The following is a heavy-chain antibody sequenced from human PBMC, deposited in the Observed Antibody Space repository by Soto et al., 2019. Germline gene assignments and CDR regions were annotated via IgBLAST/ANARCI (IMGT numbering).Heavy chain of an antibody. CDR3: ARDLYYDYVWGSYRVEYNWFDP. J-gene: IGHJ5*02. CDR2: IYYSGST. D-gene: IGHD3-16*02. Sequence: TSETLSLTCTVSGGSISSYYWSWIRQPPGKGLEWIGYIYYSGSTNYNPSLKSRVTISVDTSKNQFSLKLSSVTAADTAVYYCARDLYYDYVWGSYRVEYNWFDPWGQGTLVTVS. V-gene: IGHV4-59*01. CDR1: GGSISSYY.